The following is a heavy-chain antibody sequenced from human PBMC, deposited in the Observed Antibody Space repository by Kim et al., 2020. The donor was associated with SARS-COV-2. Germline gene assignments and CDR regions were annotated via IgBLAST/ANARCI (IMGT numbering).Heavy chain of an antibody. J-gene: IGHJ4*02. D-gene: IGHD2-2*01. V-gene: IGHV3-7*01. CDR1: GFTFSDFW. Sequence: GGSLRLSCAASGFTFSDFWMSWVRQAPGKGLEWVAHIRKDGSEKYYVDSVKGRFTISRDNAKNSLYLQMNSLRAEDTAVYYCAKMSSSSLRGYWGQGTLVTVSS. CDR3: AKMSSSSLRGY. CDR2: IRKDGSEK.